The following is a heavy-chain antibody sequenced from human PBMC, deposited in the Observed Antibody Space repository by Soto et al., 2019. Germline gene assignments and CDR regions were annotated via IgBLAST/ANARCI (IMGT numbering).Heavy chain of an antibody. D-gene: IGHD3-3*01. CDR3: ANGTIFGGVIYDFDV. CDR1: GCTFSSYA. Sequence: GESLRLSCTASGCTFSSYAMSWVRQAPGKGLEWVSAISGSGGNTYYADSVKGRFTISRDNSKNTLYLQMNSLRAEDTAVSYCANGTIFGGVIYDFDVWGQGTLVTVSS. CDR2: ISGSGGNT. V-gene: IGHV3-23*01. J-gene: IGHJ4*02.